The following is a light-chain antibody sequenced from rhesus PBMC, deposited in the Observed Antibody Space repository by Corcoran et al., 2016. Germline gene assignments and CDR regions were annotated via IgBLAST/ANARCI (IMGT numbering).Light chain of an antibody. V-gene: IGKV1-25*01. CDR2: KAS. Sequence: DIQMTQSPSSLSASVGDTVTITCWASQGTSSYLAWYQQKPGKAPKLLIYKASTLQSGVPSRFSGIGSGTGFTLTISSLQPEDFATYSCQQRNSYPLTFGGGTKVEIK. CDR3: QQRNSYPLT. J-gene: IGKJ4*01. CDR1: QGTSSY.